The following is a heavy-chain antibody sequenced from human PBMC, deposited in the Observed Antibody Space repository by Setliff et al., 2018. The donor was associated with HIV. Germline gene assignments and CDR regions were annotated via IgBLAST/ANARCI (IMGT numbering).Heavy chain of an antibody. Sequence: SETLSLTCAVSGYAITSGFYWGWIRQPPGKGLEWIGSIYHRGSTHHNPSLKSRVTISIDTSNNQFSLQLTSVTAADTAVYYCASSPAWRSDFGLHTFDYWGQGTLVTVSS. V-gene: IGHV4-38-2*01. D-gene: IGHD2-2*01. CDR2: IYHRGST. J-gene: IGHJ4*02. CDR1: GYAITSGFY. CDR3: ASSPAWRSDFGLHTFDY.